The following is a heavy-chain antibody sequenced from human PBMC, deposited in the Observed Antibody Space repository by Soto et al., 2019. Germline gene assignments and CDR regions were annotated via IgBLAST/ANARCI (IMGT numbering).Heavy chain of an antibody. V-gene: IGHV1-69*06. CDR2: VIPVFDST. D-gene: IGHD4-17*01. Sequence: QVQVVQSGPEVKNPGSSVKVSCKASGGTLSSYAINWVRQAPGQGLEWVGGVIPVFDSTKYAQKFQGRVTITADKSTSTAYMELSSLRSEDTAVYYCAREGPDYGGNYWYFDLWGRGTLVTVSS. CDR1: GGTLSSYA. CDR3: AREGPDYGGNYWYFDL. J-gene: IGHJ2*01.